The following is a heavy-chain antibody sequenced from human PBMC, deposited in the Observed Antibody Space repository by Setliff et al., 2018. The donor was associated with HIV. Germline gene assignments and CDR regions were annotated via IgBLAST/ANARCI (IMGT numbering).Heavy chain of an antibody. CDR3: ARDSNAPYFQY. V-gene: IGHV4-31*03. Sequence: SETLSLTCTVSGGSISSGDYFWSWIRQLPGTGLEWIGYIYYSGTTYYNPSLKSRLTISVATSKNQFSLRLSSVTAADTAVYYCARDSNAPYFQYWGQGTLVTVSS. J-gene: IGHJ1*01. CDR2: IYYSGTT. D-gene: IGHD1-1*01. CDR1: GGSISSGDYF.